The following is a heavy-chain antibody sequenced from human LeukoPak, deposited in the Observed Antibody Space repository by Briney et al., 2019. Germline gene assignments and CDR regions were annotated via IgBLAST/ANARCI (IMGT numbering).Heavy chain of an antibody. CDR3: ARGENRIAAAGPGPGDYYYYYMDV. J-gene: IGHJ6*03. Sequence: SETLSLTCTVSGGSISSSSYYWGWIRQPPGKGLEWIGSIYYSGSTYYNPSLKSRVTISVDTSKNQFSLKLSSVTAADTAVYYCARGENRIAAAGPGPGDYYYYYMDVWGKGTTVTVSS. CDR2: IYYSGST. V-gene: IGHV4-39*07. CDR1: GGSISSSSYY. D-gene: IGHD6-13*01.